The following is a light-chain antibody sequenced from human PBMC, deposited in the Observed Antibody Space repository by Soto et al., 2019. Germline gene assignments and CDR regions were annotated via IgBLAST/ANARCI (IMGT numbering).Light chain of an antibody. J-gene: IGKJ1*01. V-gene: IGKV2-30*01. Sequence: DVVMSQSPLSLPVTLGQRASISCRSSEGLVYSNGETYLNWFQQRPGQSPRSLIYRVSNRDSGVPDRFRGSGSGTDLKLEIGRVEAEDVGVYYCMQATHWPWTCGQGTKVDIK. CDR1: EGLVYSNGETY. CDR2: RVS. CDR3: MQATHWPWT.